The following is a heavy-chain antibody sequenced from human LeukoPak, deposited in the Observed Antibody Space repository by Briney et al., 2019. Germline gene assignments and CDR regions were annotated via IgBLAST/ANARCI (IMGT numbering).Heavy chain of an antibody. D-gene: IGHD6-19*01. Sequence: NPSETLSLTCAVYGGSFSGYYWSWIRQPPGKGLEWIGEINHSGSTNYNPSLKSRVTISVDTSKNQFSLKLSSVTAADTAVYYCARRSVAGLWEADYWGQGTLVTVSS. J-gene: IGHJ4*02. CDR1: GGSFSGYY. CDR2: INHSGST. CDR3: ARRSVAGLWEADY. V-gene: IGHV4-34*01.